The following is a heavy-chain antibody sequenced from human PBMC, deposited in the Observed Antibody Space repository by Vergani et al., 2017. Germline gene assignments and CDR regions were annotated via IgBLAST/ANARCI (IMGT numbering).Heavy chain of an antibody. CDR2: INPNSGGK. D-gene: IGHD3-22*01. J-gene: IGHJ4*02. Sequence: QVQLVQSGAEVKKPGASVTVSCKASGYTSTGYYMHWVRQAPGQGLEWMGWINPNSGGKNYAQKFQGRVTMTRDTSISTAYMELCRLRSDDTAVYYWARARAYYYDSRDYIFDYWGQGTLVTVSS. CDR1: GYTSTGYY. V-gene: IGHV1-2*02. CDR3: ARARAYYYDSRDYIFDY.